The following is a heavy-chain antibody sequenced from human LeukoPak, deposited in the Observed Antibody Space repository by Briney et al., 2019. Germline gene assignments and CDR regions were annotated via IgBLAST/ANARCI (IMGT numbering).Heavy chain of an antibody. J-gene: IGHJ4*02. CDR3: ARHFWSGYYRDY. D-gene: IGHD3-3*02. Sequence: ASVKVSCMASGGTFSSYAISWVRQAPGQGLEWMGGIIPIFGTANYAQKFQGRVTITTDESTSPAYMELSSLRSEDTAVYYCARHFWSGYYRDYWGQGTLVTVSS. V-gene: IGHV1-69*05. CDR1: GGTFSSYA. CDR2: IIPIFGTA.